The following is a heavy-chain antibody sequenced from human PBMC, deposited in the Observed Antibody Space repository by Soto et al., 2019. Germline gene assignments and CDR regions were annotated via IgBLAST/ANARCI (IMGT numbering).Heavy chain of an antibody. CDR3: ARKVMAGRGAVVFAI. CDR2: IDPSDSYT. J-gene: IGHJ3*02. D-gene: IGHD6-19*01. V-gene: IGHV5-10-1*01. Sequence: PGESLKISCKGSGYSFTTYWITWVRQMPGKGLEWMGRIDPSDSYTNYSPSFQGHVTISADKSISTAYLQWSSLKASDTAMYYCARKVMAGRGAVVFAIGAQGTMVPV. CDR1: GYSFTTYW.